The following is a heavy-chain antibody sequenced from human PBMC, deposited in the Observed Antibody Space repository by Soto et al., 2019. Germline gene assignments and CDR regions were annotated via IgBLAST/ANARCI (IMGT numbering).Heavy chain of an antibody. J-gene: IGHJ4*02. Sequence: GRSLRLSCAASGFTFSNHAMSLIRQAQGKGLEWVSAISGSGGSTYYADSVKGRFTISRDNSKNTLYLQMNSLRAEDTAVYYCAKDPDSSGWFHFDYWGQGTLVTVSS. CDR2: ISGSGGST. V-gene: IGHV3-23*01. CDR1: GFTFSNHA. CDR3: AKDPDSSGWFHFDY. D-gene: IGHD6-19*01.